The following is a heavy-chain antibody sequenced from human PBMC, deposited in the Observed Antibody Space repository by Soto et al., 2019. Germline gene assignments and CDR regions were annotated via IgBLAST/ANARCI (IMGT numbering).Heavy chain of an antibody. V-gene: IGHV3-33*01. D-gene: IGHD3-9*01. J-gene: IGHJ6*03. Sequence: GGSLRLSCAASGFTFSSYGMYWVRQAPGKGLEWVAVIWYDGSNKYYADSVKGRFTISRDNSKNTLYLQMNSLRAEDTAVYYCARDGQRYFDWLLYYYYYYMDVWGKGTTVTVSS. CDR3: ARDGQRYFDWLLYYYYYYMDV. CDR2: IWYDGSNK. CDR1: GFTFSSYG.